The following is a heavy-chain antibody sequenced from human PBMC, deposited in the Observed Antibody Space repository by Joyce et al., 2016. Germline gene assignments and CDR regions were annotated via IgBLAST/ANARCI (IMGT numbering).Heavy chain of an antibody. Sequence: EVQLLESGGALVQHGGSLRLSCAASRFTFSSYVSYWVRQAPGKGLELVSAISSGGGRTYYADSVKGRFTISRDNSENTLYLQMNSLRAEDTAVYYCAKDRPRAESDGGMDWGQGTLVTVSP. CDR2: ISSGGGRT. CDR3: AKDRPRAESDGGMD. D-gene: IGHD4-23*01. V-gene: IGHV3-23*01. CDR1: RFTFSSYV. J-gene: IGHJ4*02.